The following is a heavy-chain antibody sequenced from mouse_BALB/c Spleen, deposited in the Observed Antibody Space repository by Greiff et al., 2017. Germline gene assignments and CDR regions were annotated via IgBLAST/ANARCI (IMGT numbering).Heavy chain of an antibody. CDR3: ARDYYGYGYAMDY. V-gene: IGHV1-31*01. CDR2: INPYNGAT. Sequence: EVQLVESGPELVKPGASVKISCKASGYSFTGYYMHWVKQSHVKSLEWIGRINPYNGATSYNQNFKDKASLTVDKSSSTAYMELHSLTSEDSAVYYCARDYYGYGYAMDYWGQGTSVTVSS. J-gene: IGHJ4*01. CDR1: GYSFTGYY. D-gene: IGHD1-2*01.